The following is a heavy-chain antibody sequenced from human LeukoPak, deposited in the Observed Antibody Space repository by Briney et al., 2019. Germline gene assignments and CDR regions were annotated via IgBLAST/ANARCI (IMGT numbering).Heavy chain of an antibody. Sequence: PGRSLRLSCAASGFTFSSYGMHWVRQAPGKGLEWVAVISYDGSNKYYADSVKGRFTISRDNSKNTLYLQMNSLRAEDTAVYYCAKVSIAVAQSYYYGIDVWGQGTTVTVSS. V-gene: IGHV3-30*18. CDR1: GFTFSSYG. CDR2: ISYDGSNK. CDR3: AKVSIAVAQSYYYGIDV. D-gene: IGHD6-19*01. J-gene: IGHJ6*02.